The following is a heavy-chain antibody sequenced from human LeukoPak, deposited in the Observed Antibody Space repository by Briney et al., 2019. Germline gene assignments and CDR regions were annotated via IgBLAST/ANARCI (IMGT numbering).Heavy chain of an antibody. CDR3: TRDQDIVVVVAATARRSYYYYGMDV. V-gene: IGHV3-9*01. CDR2: ISWNSGSI. CDR1: GFTFDDYA. J-gene: IGHJ6*04. Sequence: GGSLRLSCAASGFTFDDYAMHWVRQAPGKGLEWVSGISWNSGSIGYADSVKGRFTISRDNAKNSLYLQMNSLKTEDTAVYYCTRDQDIVVVVAATARRSYYYYGMDVWGKGTTVTVSS. D-gene: IGHD2-15*01.